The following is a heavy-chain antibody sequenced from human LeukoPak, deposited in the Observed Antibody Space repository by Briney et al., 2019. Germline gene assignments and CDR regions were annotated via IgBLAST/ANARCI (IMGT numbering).Heavy chain of an antibody. CDR2: INHSGST. CDR1: GFIFSSYW. CDR3: ARRWAMVRGVIIFDY. D-gene: IGHD3-10*01. J-gene: IGHJ4*02. Sequence: GSLRLSCAASGFIFSSYWMSWVRQAPGKGLEWIGEINHSGSTNYNPSLKSRVTISVDTSKNQFSLKLSSVTAADTAVYYCARRWAMVRGVIIFDYWGQGTLVTVSS. V-gene: IGHV4-34*01.